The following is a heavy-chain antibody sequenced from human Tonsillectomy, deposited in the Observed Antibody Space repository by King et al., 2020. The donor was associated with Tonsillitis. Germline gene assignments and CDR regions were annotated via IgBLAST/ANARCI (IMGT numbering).Heavy chain of an antibody. CDR1: GESFSGYF. J-gene: IGHJ6*03. CDR2: INHSGST. D-gene: IGHD6-6*01. CDR3: AGVGHQARPYYYYYMDV. V-gene: IGHV4-34*01. Sequence: VQLQQWGAGLLKPSETLSLTCAVYGESFSGYFWSWIRQPPGKGLEWIGEINHSGSTNYNPSLKRRVTISVDTSKNQFSLKLSSVTAADTAVYYCAGVGHQARPYYYYYMDVWGKGTTVTVSS.